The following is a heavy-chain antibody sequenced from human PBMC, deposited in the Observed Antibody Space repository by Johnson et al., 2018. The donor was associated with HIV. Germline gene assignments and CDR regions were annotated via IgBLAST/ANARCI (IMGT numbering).Heavy chain of an antibody. CDR1: GFTFSNYA. V-gene: IGHV3-30*04. Sequence: QVQLVESGGGVVQPGRSLRLSCAASGFTFSNYAMHWVRQAPGKGLEWLSVISYDGSYKYYADSVKGRFTISRDNSKNTLYLQMNSLRGEDTAVYYCARGPRLFAGFGVAAKRNESFDIGGQGTMVNVS. CDR3: ARGPRLFAGFGVAAKRNESFDI. CDR2: ISYDGSYK. J-gene: IGHJ3*02. D-gene: IGHD3-3*01.